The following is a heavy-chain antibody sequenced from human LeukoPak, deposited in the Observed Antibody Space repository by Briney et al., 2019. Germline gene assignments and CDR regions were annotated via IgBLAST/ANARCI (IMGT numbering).Heavy chain of an antibody. Sequence: GGSLRLSCAASGFTFSTYGIHWVRQAPGKGLEWVAVIWYDGSNKYYADSVKGRFTISRDNSKNTLYLQMNSLRAEDTAVYYCARDRGVAGIDYWGQGTLVTVSS. D-gene: IGHD6-19*01. CDR2: IWYDGSNK. CDR3: ARDRGVAGIDY. V-gene: IGHV3-33*01. J-gene: IGHJ4*02. CDR1: GFTFSTYG.